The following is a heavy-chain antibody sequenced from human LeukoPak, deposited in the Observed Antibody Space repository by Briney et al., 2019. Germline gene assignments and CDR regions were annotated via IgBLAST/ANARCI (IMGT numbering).Heavy chain of an antibody. CDR2: IIPILGIA. J-gene: IGHJ3*02. D-gene: IGHD6-13*01. Sequence: ASVKVSCKASGGTFSSYAISWVRQAPGQGLEWMGRIIPILGIANYAQKFQGRVTITADKSTSTAYMELSSLRSEDAAVYYCVAAGAFDIWGQGTMVTVSS. CDR3: VAAGAFDI. V-gene: IGHV1-69*04. CDR1: GGTFSSYA.